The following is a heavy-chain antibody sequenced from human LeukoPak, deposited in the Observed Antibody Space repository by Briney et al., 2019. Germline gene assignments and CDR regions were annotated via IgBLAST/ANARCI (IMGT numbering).Heavy chain of an antibody. CDR2: ISSSSSTL. Sequence: GGSLRLSCTASGFTFGDYALTWVRQAPGKGLEWVAYISSSSSTLHYADPVKGRFTISRDNANNSLYLQMNSLRDEDAAVYYCARDGRPFDIWGQGTMVTVSS. V-gene: IGHV3-48*02. J-gene: IGHJ3*02. CDR3: ARDGRPFDI. CDR1: GFTFGDYA.